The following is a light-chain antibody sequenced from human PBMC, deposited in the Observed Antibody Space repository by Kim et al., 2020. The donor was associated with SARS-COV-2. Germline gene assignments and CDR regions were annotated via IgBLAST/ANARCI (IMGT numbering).Light chain of an antibody. CDR1: SRDVGGYNY. CDR2: DVS. J-gene: IGLJ3*02. Sequence: GQSITISCPGTSRDVGGYNYVSWYQQHPGKAPKLMIYDVSNRPSGVSNRFSGSKSGNTASLTISGLQTEDEADYYCSSYTTSSTWVFGGGTKLTVL. CDR3: SSYTTSSTWV. V-gene: IGLV2-14*03.